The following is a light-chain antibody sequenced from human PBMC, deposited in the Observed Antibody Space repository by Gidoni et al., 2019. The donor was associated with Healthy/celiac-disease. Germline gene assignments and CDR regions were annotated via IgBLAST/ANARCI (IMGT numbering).Light chain of an antibody. CDR3: QQGA. J-gene: IGKJ1*01. V-gene: IGKV3-20*01. Sequence: EIVLTQSPGTLSLSPGERATLSCRASQSVSSTYLAWYQQKPGQAPRLLIYGASSRVTGVPDRFSGSGSGTDFTLTISRLEPEDFEVYYCQQGAFGQXTKVEMK. CDR1: QSVSSTY. CDR2: GAS.